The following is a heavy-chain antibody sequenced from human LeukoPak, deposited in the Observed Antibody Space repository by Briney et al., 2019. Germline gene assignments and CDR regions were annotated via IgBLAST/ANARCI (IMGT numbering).Heavy chain of an antibody. CDR1: GYTFTSYD. V-gene: IGHV1-8*01. CDR3: ARTKARVITNNWFDP. CDR2: MNPNSGNT. Sequence: GASVKVSCKASGYTFTSYDINWVRQATGQGLEWMGWMNPNSGNTDYAQKFQGRVTMTRNTSISTAYMELSSLRSEDTAVYYCARTKARVITNNWFDPWGQGTLVTVSS. J-gene: IGHJ5*02. D-gene: IGHD3-22*01.